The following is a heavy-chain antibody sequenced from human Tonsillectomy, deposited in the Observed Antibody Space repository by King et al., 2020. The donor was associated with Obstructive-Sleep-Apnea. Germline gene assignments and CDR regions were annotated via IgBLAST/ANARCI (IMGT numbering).Heavy chain of an antibody. J-gene: IGHJ2*01. D-gene: IGHD6-19*01. CDR2: IYWDDEE. CDR3: ALTYSSGWYWYFDL. CDR1: GFSFNTGGVG. V-gene: IGHV2-5*02. Sequence: QVTLKESGPPLVKPTQTLTVTCTFSGFSFNTGGVGVAWIRQPPGKAPQWLALIYWDDEERYSPSLRSRLTISKDTSKNQVVLTMTNMDPVDTGTYYCALTYSSGWYWYFDLWGRGTLVTVSS.